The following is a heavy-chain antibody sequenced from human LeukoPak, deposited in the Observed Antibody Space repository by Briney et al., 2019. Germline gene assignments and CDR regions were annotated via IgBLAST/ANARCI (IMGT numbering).Heavy chain of an antibody. Sequence: SETLSLTCTVSGGSISSSSYYWGWIRQPPGKGLEWIGSIYYSGSTNYNPSLKSRVTISVDTSKNQFSLKLSSVTAADTAVYYCARVDGYGGNYYMDVWGKGTTVTVSS. CDR3: ARVDGYGGNYYMDV. CDR1: GGSISSSSYY. CDR2: IYYSGST. V-gene: IGHV4-39*07. D-gene: IGHD4-23*01. J-gene: IGHJ6*03.